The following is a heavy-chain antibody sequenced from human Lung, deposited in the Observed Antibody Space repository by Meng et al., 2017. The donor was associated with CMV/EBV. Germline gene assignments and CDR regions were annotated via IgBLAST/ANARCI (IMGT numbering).Heavy chain of an antibody. Sequence: VSGGSISSGGSYWSWIRQHPGKGLEWIGYIYYSGSTYYNPSLKTRVTISLDTSKNHFSLKLSSVTAADTAVYYCASDAGGRNYFDYWGQGTLVTVSS. D-gene: IGHD2-15*01. CDR2: IYYSGST. J-gene: IGHJ4*02. CDR1: GGSISSGGSY. CDR3: ASDAGGRNYFDY. V-gene: IGHV4-31*02.